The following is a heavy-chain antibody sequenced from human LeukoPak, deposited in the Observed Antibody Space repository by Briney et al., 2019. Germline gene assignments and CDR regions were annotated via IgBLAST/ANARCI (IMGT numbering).Heavy chain of an antibody. CDR2: IYYTGST. J-gene: IGHJ5*02. D-gene: IGHD7-27*01. CDR3: ARATTGEPYSWFDP. V-gene: IGHV4-59*01. CDR1: GGSISSYY. Sequence: SETLSLTCTVSGGSISSYYWSWIRQPPGKGLEWIGYIYYTGSTNYNPSLRSRVTMSVDTSKNQFSLKLSSVTAADTAVYYCARATTGEPYSWFDPWGQGTLVTVSS.